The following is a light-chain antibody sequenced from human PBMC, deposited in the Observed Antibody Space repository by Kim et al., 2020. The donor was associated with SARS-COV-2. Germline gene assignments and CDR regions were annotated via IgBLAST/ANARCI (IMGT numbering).Light chain of an antibody. CDR2: DAS. Sequence: LSPGERATLSCRASQSVNSYLAWYQQKPGQAHRLLIYDASNRATGIPARFSGSGSGTDFTLTISSLEPEDFAVYYCQQRYQWPLTFGGGTKVDIK. V-gene: IGKV3-11*01. J-gene: IGKJ4*01. CDR1: QSVNSY. CDR3: QQRYQWPLT.